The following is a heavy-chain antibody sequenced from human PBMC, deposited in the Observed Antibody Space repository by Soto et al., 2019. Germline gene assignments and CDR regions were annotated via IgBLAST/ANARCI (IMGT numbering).Heavy chain of an antibody. D-gene: IGHD5-12*01. CDR3: ARDEEGIVATIRVPYYYYYMDV. J-gene: IGHJ6*03. V-gene: IGHV3-33*01. CDR1: GFTFSSYG. Sequence: GGSLRLSCAASGFTFSSYGMHWVRQAPGKGLEWVAVIWYDGSNKYYADSVKGRFTISRDNSKNTLYLQMNSLRAEDTAVYYCARDEEGIVATIRVPYYYYYMDVWGKGTTVTVSS. CDR2: IWYDGSNK.